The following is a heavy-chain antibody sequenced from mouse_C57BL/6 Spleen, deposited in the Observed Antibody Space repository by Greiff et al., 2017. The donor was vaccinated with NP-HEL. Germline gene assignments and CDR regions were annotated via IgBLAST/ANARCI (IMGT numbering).Heavy chain of an antibody. D-gene: IGHD1-1*01. V-gene: IGHV1-18*01. CDR1: GYTFTDYN. J-gene: IGHJ4*01. CDR3: ARGGTTVPSYYAMDY. Sequence: EVQLQQSGPELVKPGASVKIPCKASGYTFTDYNMDWVKQSHGKSLEWIGDINPNNGGTIYNQKFKGKATLTVDKSSSTAYMELRSLTSEDTAGYYCARGGTTVPSYYAMDYWGQGTSVTVSS. CDR2: INPNNGGT.